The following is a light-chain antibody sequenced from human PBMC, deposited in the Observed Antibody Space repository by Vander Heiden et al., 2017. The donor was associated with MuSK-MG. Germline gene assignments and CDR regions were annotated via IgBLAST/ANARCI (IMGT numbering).Light chain of an antibody. CDR2: DAS. V-gene: IGKV3-11*01. CDR3: QQRDNWPIT. J-gene: IGKJ5*01. CDR1: QNISNF. Sequence: EIVLAQSPPILSSSPGERVTLSCRASQNISNFLAWYQQKAGQAPRLLIYDASNRYTGIPARFSGSGSGTDFTLIISSLEPEDFAVYFCQQRDNWPITFGQGTKVEIK.